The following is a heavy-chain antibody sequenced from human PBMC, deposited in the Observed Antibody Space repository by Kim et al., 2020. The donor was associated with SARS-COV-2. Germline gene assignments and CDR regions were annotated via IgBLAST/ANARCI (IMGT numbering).Heavy chain of an antibody. CDR1: GFTFSSYA. V-gene: IGHV3-21*01. CDR2: LSGNGTFT. CDR3: ARIVTTHLSYYYGVDV. J-gene: IGHJ6*01. Sequence: GGSLRLSCAASGFTFSSYAMSWVRQAPGKGLQWVSSLSGNGTFTYYTDSLKGRFTVSSDNAKHSLYLQMNSLRVEDTAVYYCARIVTTHLSYYYGVDVWG. D-gene: IGHD1-26*01.